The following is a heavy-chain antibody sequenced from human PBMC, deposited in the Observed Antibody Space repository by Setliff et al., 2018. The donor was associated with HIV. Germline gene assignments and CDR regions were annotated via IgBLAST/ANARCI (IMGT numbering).Heavy chain of an antibody. J-gene: IGHJ4*02. V-gene: IGHV4-59*01. CDR1: GGSISRYY. CDR3: ARGPSLQTTLFDY. Sequence: PSETLSLTCTVSGGSISRYYWSWIRQPPGKGLEWIGYIYYSGSTNYNPSLKSRVTISVDTSKNQFSLKLTSVTAADTAVYYWARGPSLQTTLFDYWGQGTLVTVSS. CDR2: IYYSGST.